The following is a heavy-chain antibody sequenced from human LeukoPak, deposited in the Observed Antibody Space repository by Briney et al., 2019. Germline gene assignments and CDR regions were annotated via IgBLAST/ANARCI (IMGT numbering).Heavy chain of an antibody. Sequence: PSETLSLTCTVSGGSISSYYWSWIRQPPGKGLEWIGYIYYSGSTNYNPSLKSRVTISVDTSKNQFSLKLSSVTAADTAVYYCARHHTAMARRSYAFDIWGQGTMVTVSS. V-gene: IGHV4-59*01. CDR1: GGSISSYY. CDR3: ARHHTAMARRSYAFDI. D-gene: IGHD5-18*01. J-gene: IGHJ3*02. CDR2: IYYSGST.